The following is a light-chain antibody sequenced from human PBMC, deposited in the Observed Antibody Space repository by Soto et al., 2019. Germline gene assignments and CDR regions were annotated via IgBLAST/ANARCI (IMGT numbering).Light chain of an antibody. CDR2: GAS. CDR1: QDIRND. J-gene: IGKJ1*01. CDR3: LQDINYPWT. V-gene: IGKV1-6*01. Sequence: AFQMTQSPSSLSASVGDRVTITCRASQDIRNDLGWYQQKPGKPPKVLIYGASNLQSGVPPRFSGSGSGTDFTLAISSLQPEDSATYYCLQDINYPWTFGQGTKVDIK.